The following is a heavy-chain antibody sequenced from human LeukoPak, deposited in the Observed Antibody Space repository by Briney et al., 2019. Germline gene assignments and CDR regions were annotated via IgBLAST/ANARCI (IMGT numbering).Heavy chain of an antibody. CDR1: GYTFTSYA. Sequence: GASVKVSCKASGYTFTSYAMHWVRQAPGQGLEWMGWINPNSGGTNYAQKFQGRVTMTRDTSISTAYMELSRLRSDDTAVYYCARELAGYYYYMDVWGKGTTVTVSS. CDR2: INPNSGGT. D-gene: IGHD6-13*01. V-gene: IGHV1-2*02. CDR3: ARELAGYYYYMDV. J-gene: IGHJ6*03.